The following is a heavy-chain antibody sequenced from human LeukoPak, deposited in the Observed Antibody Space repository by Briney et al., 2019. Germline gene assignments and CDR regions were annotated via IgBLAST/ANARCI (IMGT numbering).Heavy chain of an antibody. CDR3: AGDSSIAFGSGRVSWFDP. D-gene: IGHD3-10*01. V-gene: IGHV3-74*01. Sequence: GGSLRLSCAASGFTFSSYWMHWVRQAPGKGLVWVSRISTDGSSTKYADFVEGRFTISRDNAKNTLYLQMNSLRAEDTAVYYCAGDSSIAFGSGRVSWFDPWGQGTLVTVSS. CDR2: ISTDGSST. J-gene: IGHJ5*02. CDR1: GFTFSSYW.